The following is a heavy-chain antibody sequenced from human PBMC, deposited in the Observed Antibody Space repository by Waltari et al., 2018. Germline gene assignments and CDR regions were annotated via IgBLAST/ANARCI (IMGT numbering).Heavy chain of an antibody. Sequence: QVQLVESGGGVVQPGRSLRLSCAASGFTFSSYGMHWVRQAPGKGLEWVAVIWYDERNKDDSGSVKGRFTISRDNSKNTLYLQMHSLRAEDTAVYYCARDEESGYSYGFPTYSFDYWGQGTLVTVSS. D-gene: IGHD5-18*01. CDR1: GFTFSSYG. CDR3: ARDEESGYSYGFPTYSFDY. CDR2: IWYDERNK. V-gene: IGHV3-33*08. J-gene: IGHJ4*02.